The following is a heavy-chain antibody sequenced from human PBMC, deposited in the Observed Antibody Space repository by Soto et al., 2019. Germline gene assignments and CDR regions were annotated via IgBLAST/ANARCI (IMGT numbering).Heavy chain of an antibody. D-gene: IGHD1-26*01. CDR1: GGSISGYY. Sequence: SETLSLTCTVSGGSISGYYWSWLRQPPGKGLEWIGYIYNIGSTNYNPSLRSRVTISLDTSKNQFSLQLNSVTPEDTAVYYCARAAYSGSYQGYFDYWGQGTLVTVSS. V-gene: IGHV4-59*12. CDR3: ARAAYSGSYQGYFDY. J-gene: IGHJ4*02. CDR2: IYNIGST.